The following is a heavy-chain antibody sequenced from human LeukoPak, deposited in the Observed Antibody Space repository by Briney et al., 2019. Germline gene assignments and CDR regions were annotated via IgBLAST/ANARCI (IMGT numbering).Heavy chain of an antibody. Sequence: PGGSLRLSCAASGFTFDDYGMSWVRHAPGKGLQWVSGINWNGGSTGYADSVKGRFTISRDNAKNSLYLQMNSLRAEDTALYYCARAPAALNYYYYYMDVWGKGTTVTVSS. CDR1: GFTFDDYG. CDR3: ARAPAALNYYYYYMDV. D-gene: IGHD2-2*01. CDR2: INWNGGST. J-gene: IGHJ6*03. V-gene: IGHV3-20*04.